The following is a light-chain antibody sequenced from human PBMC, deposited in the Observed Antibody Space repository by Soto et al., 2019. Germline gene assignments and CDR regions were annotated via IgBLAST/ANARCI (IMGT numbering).Light chain of an antibody. V-gene: IGKV1-5*01. CDR3: QQYNSYEWT. CDR2: DAS. CDR1: QSISSW. J-gene: IGKJ1*01. Sequence: DIQMTQSPSTRSASVGDRVTITGRASQSISSWLAWYQQKPGKAPKLLIYDASSLESGVPSRFSGSGSGTEFTLTISSLQPDDFATYYCQQYNSYEWTFGQGTKVEIK.